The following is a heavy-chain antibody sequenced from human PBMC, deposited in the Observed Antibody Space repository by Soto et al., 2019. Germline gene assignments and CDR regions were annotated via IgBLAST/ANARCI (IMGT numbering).Heavy chain of an antibody. CDR3: ARGVYCSGGSCYMDGYGMDV. V-gene: IGHV4-34*01. CDR1: GGSFSGYY. CDR2: INHSGST. D-gene: IGHD2-15*01. J-gene: IGHJ6*02. Sequence: SETLSLTCAVYGGSFSGYYWSWIRQPPGKGLEWIGEINHSGSTNYNPSLKSRVTISVDTSKNQFSLKLSSVTAADTAVYYCARGVYCSGGSCYMDGYGMDVWGQGTTVTVSS.